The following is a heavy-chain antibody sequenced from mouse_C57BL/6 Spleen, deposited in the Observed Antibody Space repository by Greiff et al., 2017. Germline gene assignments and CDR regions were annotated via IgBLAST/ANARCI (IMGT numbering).Heavy chain of an antibody. V-gene: IGHV1-54*01. CDR1: GYAFTDYL. CDR3: ARDYCGSSYCAMDY. Sequence: VQLVESGAELVRPGTSVKVSCKASGYAFTDYLIEWVKQRPGQGLEWIGVINPGSGGTNYNEKFKGKATLTADKSSSTAYMQISSLTSEDSAVDFCARDYCGSSYCAMDYWGQGTSVTVSS. D-gene: IGHD1-1*01. CDR2: INPGSGGT. J-gene: IGHJ4*01.